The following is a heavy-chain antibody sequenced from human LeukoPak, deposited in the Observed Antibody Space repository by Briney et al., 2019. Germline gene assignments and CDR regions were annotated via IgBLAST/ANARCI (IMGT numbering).Heavy chain of an antibody. D-gene: IGHD1-7*01. V-gene: IGHV3-23*01. CDR2: ISGSGGST. CDR1: GSTFSSYA. J-gene: IGHJ6*02. Sequence: PGGSLRLSCAASGSTFSSYAMSWVRQAPGKGLEWVSAISGSGGSTYYADSVKGRFTISRDNSKNTLYLQMNSLRAEGTAVYYWSKNITGTLGGGMDVWGQGTTVNVS. CDR3: SKNITGTLGGGMDV.